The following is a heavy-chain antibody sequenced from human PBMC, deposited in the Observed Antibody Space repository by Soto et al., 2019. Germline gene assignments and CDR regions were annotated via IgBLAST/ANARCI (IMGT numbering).Heavy chain of an antibody. J-gene: IGHJ4*02. D-gene: IGHD2-21*02. Sequence: GGSLRLSCVASGFDFSDYSVNWVRQVPGKGLEWVSSLSSTTTYIHYADSVTGRFTIFRDNTKNSVYLQMDSLRAEDTAIYYCARGERVGDPMFDYWGQPTLVTVSS. CDR3: ARGERVGDPMFDY. V-gene: IGHV3-21*01. CDR1: GFDFSDYS. CDR2: LSSTTTYI.